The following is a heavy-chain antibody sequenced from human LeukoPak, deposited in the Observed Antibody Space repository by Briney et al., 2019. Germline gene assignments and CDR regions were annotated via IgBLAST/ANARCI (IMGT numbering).Heavy chain of an antibody. J-gene: IGHJ3*02. V-gene: IGHV3-21*01. CDR1: GFTFSSYS. CDR2: ISSSSSYI. CDR3: ARSVTEDPFDI. D-gene: IGHD2-8*02. Sequence: GGSLRLSCAASGFTFSSYSMNWVRQAPGKGLEWVSSISSSSSYIYYADSVKGRFTISRDNAKNSLYLQMNSLRAEDTAVYYRARSVTEDPFDIWGQGTMVTVSS.